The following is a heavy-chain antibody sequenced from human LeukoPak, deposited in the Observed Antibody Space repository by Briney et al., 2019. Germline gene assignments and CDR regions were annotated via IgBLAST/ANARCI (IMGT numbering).Heavy chain of an antibody. Sequence: GGSLRLSCAASGFTFTSYAMSWVRQAPGKGLEWVSAIRGSGGSTYYADSVKGRFTISRDNSKNTLYLQMNSLRAEDTAVYYCAKDRFGSSWYFDYWGQETLVTVSS. CDR2: IRGSGGST. CDR1: GFTFTSYA. V-gene: IGHV3-23*01. CDR3: AKDRFGSSWYFDY. J-gene: IGHJ4*02. D-gene: IGHD6-13*01.